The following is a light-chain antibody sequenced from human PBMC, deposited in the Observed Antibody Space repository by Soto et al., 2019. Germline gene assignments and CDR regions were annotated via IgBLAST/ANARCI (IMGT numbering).Light chain of an antibody. CDR1: QSVSSN. Sequence: EIVMTQSPATLSVSPGERATLSCRASQSVSSNLAWYHQKPGQAPRLLIYGASTRATGIPARFSGSGSGTEFTLTISSLQSEDFAVYYCQQDNKWPLTFGGGTKVEIK. J-gene: IGKJ4*01. CDR3: QQDNKWPLT. V-gene: IGKV3D-15*01. CDR2: GAS.